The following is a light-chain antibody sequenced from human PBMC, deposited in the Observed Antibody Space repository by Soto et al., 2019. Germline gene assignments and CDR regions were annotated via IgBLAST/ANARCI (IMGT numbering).Light chain of an antibody. CDR1: QDIRNS. Sequence: DIQMTQSPSSLSASVGDRVTITCQASQDIRNSLNWYQQKPGKAPKLLIYDASNLEAGVPPRFSGSGSGTGFTFTISSLQPEDIATYYCQQYDNLPFIFGPGTKVEI. J-gene: IGKJ3*01. CDR2: DAS. CDR3: QQYDNLPFI. V-gene: IGKV1-33*01.